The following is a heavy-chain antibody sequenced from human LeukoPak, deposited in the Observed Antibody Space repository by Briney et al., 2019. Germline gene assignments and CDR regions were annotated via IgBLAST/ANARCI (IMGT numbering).Heavy chain of an antibody. V-gene: IGHV3-30*02. J-gene: IGHJ4*02. CDR3: AKDYGGWSGLYFDY. CDR1: GFTFSTYG. D-gene: IGHD6-19*01. Sequence: PGGSLRLSCAASGFTFSTYGMNWVRQAPGKGLEWVTFIRYDGSNKDYADSVKGRFTISRDNSKNTLYLQMNSLRAKDTAVYYCAKDYGGWSGLYFDYWGQGTLVTVSS. CDR2: IRYDGSNK.